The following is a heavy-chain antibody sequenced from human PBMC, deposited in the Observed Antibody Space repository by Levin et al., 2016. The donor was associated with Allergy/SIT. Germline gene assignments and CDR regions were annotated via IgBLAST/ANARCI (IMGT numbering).Heavy chain of an antibody. V-gene: IGHV4-34*01. CDR3: ARGPYRYYYGSGSQNWFDP. J-gene: IGHJ5*02. CDR2: INHSGST. Sequence: WIRQPPGKGLEWIGEINHSGSTNYNPSLKSRVTISVDTSKNQFSLKLSSVTAADTAVYYCARGPYRYYYGSGSQNWFDPWGQGTLVTVSS. D-gene: IGHD3-10*01.